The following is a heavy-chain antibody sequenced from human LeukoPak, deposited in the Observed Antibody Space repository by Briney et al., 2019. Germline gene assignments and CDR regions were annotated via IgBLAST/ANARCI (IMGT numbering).Heavy chain of an antibody. Sequence: PGGSLRLSCAASGFTLSSYWMHWVRQAPGKGLVWVSRINSDGSSTSYADSVKGRFTISRDNAKNTLYLQMNSLRAEDTAVYYCARGEDDYGDYGYWYFDLWGRGTLVTVSS. J-gene: IGHJ2*01. CDR3: ARGEDDYGDYGYWYFDL. CDR1: GFTLSSYW. CDR2: INSDGSST. V-gene: IGHV3-74*01. D-gene: IGHD4-17*01.